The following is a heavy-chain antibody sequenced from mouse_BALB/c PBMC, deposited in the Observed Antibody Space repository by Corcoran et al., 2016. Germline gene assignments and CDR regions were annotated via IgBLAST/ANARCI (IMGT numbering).Heavy chain of an antibody. D-gene: IGHD1-1*01. Sequence: QVTLKESGPGILQTSQTLSLTCSFSGFSLSTSGMGVSWIRQPSGKNLEWLAHIYWDDDKCYNPSLKSRLTISKDTSSNQVFLKITSVDTADTATYYCVREGIYYGYWYFDVWGAGTTVTVSS. CDR1: GFSLSTSGMG. CDR3: VREGIYYGYWYFDV. CDR2: IYWDDDK. V-gene: IGHV8-12*01. J-gene: IGHJ1*01.